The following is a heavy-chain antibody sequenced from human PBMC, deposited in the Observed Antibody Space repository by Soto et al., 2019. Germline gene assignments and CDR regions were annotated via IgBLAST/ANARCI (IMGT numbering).Heavy chain of an antibody. CDR2: IYDTGISGYTPST. Sequence: SETLSLTCTVSGGSITSSYWSWIRRPPGKGLEWIAYIYDTGISGYTPSTSYNPSLKSRVTMSVDTSKSQFSLKLTSVTAADTAVYYCARGEDAFFYHGLDVWGQGITVTVSS. J-gene: IGHJ6*02. V-gene: IGHV4-59*01. CDR1: GGSITSSY. CDR3: ARGEDAFFYHGLDV.